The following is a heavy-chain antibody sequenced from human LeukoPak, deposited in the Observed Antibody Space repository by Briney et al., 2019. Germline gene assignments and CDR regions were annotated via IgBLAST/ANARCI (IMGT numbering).Heavy chain of an antibody. CDR3: ARILWGFSQY. J-gene: IGHJ4*02. D-gene: IGHD3-16*01. CDR2: ISGSGGST. Sequence: PGGSLRLSCAGSGFTFSSYAMSWVRQAPGKGLEWVSAISGSGGSTYYADSVKGRFTIYRDNSKNTLYLQMNSLRGEDTAVYYCARILWGFSQYWGQGTLVTVSS. V-gene: IGHV3-23*01. CDR1: GFTFSSYA.